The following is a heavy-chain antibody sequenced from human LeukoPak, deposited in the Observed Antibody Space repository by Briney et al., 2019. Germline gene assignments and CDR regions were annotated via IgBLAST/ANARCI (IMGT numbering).Heavy chain of an antibody. D-gene: IGHD3-22*01. Sequence: GGSLRLSCAASGFTFNSYGMHWVRQGPGKGLEWVAFIRYDGSIKYYADSVKGRFTISRDNAKNSLYLQMNSLRAEDTAVYYCARDLKRRVYYDSSGSDDAFDIWGQGTVVTVSS. CDR3: ARDLKRRVYYDSSGSDDAFDI. CDR2: IRYDGSIK. V-gene: IGHV3-30*02. J-gene: IGHJ3*02. CDR1: GFTFNSYG.